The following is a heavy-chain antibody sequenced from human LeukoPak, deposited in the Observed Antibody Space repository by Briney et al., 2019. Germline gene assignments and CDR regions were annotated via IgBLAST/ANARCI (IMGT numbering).Heavy chain of an antibody. CDR1: GDSVSSNSAA. CDR2: TYYRSKWHD. J-gene: IGHJ4*02. V-gene: IGHV6-1*01. CDR3: AKDLSWGDSSGYYLDY. Sequence: SQTLSLTCAISGDSVSSNSAAWNWIRQSPSRGLEWLGRTYYRSKWHDGYAVSVKGRITINPDTSKNQFSLQLKSVTPEDTAVYYCAKDLSWGDSSGYYLDYWGQGTLVTVSS. D-gene: IGHD3-22*01.